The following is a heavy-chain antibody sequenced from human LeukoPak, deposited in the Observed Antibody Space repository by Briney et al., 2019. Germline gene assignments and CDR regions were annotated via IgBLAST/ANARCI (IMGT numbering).Heavy chain of an antibody. V-gene: IGHV3-23*01. CDR2: ITGSGGKT. Sequence: GGSLRLSCAASGFTFSSYEMNWVRQAPGKGLEWVSSITGSGGKTQYADSVKGRFTTSRDNSKNTVYLQMNSLRADDTAVYYCARTYYDYIWGTYCPRYFDFWGQGTLVTVSS. CDR3: ARTYYDYIWGTYCPRYFDF. CDR1: GFTFSSYE. J-gene: IGHJ4*02. D-gene: IGHD3-16*01.